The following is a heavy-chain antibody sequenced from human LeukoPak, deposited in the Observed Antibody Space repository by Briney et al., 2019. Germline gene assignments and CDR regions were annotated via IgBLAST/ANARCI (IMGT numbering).Heavy chain of an antibody. CDR1: GYSFTGHY. CDR2: IHPKSGDT. V-gene: IGHV1-2*02. J-gene: IGHJ4*02. Sequence: ASVKVSRKTSGYSFTGHYVHWVRQAPGQGLEWMGWIHPKSGDTNYALKFHGRVTMTRDTSISTVYMDLSRLSSDDTAVYYCARDYFGNSLLDYWGQGTLVTVSS. D-gene: IGHD4-23*01. CDR3: ARDYFGNSLLDY.